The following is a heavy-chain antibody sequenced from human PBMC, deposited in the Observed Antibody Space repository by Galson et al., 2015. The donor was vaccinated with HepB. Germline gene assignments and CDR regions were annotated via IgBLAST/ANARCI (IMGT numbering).Heavy chain of an antibody. V-gene: IGHV2-70*11. CDR3: ALTALAARRGETYYFDY. CDR2: IDWDDDK. J-gene: IGHJ4*02. CDR1: GFSLSTSGMC. D-gene: IGHD6-6*01. Sequence: PALVKPTQTLTLTCTFSGFSLSTSGMCVSWIRQPPGKALEWLARIDWDDDKYYSTSLKTRLTISKDTSKNQVVLTMTNMDPVDTATYYCALTALAARRGETYYFDYWGQGTLVTVSS.